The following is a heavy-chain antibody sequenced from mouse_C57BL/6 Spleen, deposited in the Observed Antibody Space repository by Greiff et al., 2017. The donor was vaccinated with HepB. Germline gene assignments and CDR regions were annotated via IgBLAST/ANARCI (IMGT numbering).Heavy chain of an antibody. CDR2: ISSGGSYT. CDR1: GFTFSSYG. J-gene: IGHJ2*01. V-gene: IGHV5-6*02. D-gene: IGHD1-1*01. CDR3: ARKGGSSYGFDY. Sequence: DVMLVESGGDLVKPGGSLKLSCAASGFTFSSYGMSWVRQTPDKRLEWVATISSGGSYTYYPDSVKGRFTISRDNAKNTLYLQMSSLKSEDTAMYYCARKGGSSYGFDYWGQGTTLTVSS.